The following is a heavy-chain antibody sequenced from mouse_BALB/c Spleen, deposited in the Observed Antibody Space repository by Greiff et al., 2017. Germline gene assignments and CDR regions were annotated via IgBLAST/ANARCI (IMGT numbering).Heavy chain of an antibody. D-gene: IGHD2-1*01. CDR2: ISSGSSTI. CDR1: GFTFSSFG. V-gene: IGHV5-17*02. Sequence: EVKVVESGGGLVQPGGSRKLSCAASGFTFSSFGMHWVRQAPEKGLEWVAYISSGSSTIYYADTVKGRFTISRDNPKNTLFLQMTSLRSEDTAMYYCARNYGNYNYYAMDYWGQGTSVTVSS. CDR3: ARNYGNYNYYAMDY. J-gene: IGHJ4*01.